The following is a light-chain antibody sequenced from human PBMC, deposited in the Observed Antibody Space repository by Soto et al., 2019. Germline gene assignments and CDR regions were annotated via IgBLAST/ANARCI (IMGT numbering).Light chain of an antibody. Sequence: DIQMTQSPSSLSASVGDKVTITCRASEDISHYLAWYQQKPGKVPSLLIFAASKLHSEVPSRFSGSGSGTDFTLTISSLQPDDAATYYCQKYSHAPLTFGGGTKLDI. CDR3: QKYSHAPLT. CDR1: EDISHY. J-gene: IGKJ4*01. V-gene: IGKV1-27*01. CDR2: AAS.